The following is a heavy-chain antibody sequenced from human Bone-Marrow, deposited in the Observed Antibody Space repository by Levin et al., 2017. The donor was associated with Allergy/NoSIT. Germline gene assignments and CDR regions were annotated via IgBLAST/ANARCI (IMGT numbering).Heavy chain of an antibody. Sequence: ASVKVSCKASGYTFTSYGISWVRQAPGQGLEWMGWISAYNGNTNYAQKLQGRVTMTTDTSTSTAYMELRSLRSDDTAVYYCARGPRYCSGGSCYMYFQHWGQGTLVTVSS. CDR2: ISAYNGNT. J-gene: IGHJ1*01. CDR1: GYTFTSYG. D-gene: IGHD2-15*01. CDR3: ARGPRYCSGGSCYMYFQH. V-gene: IGHV1-18*01.